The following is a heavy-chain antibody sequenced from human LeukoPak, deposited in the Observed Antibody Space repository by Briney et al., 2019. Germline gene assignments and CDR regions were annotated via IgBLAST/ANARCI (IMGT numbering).Heavy chain of an antibody. CDR2: IYYSGST. D-gene: IGHD3-10*01. J-gene: IGHJ3*02. V-gene: IGHV4-59*01. CDR1: GGSISSYY. Sequence: SETLSLTCTVSGGSISSYYWSWIRQPPGKGLVWIGYIYYSGSTNYNPSLKSRVTISVDTSKNQFSLKLSSVTAADTAVYYCARDRGMVREKMDAFDIWGQGTMVTVSS. CDR3: ARDRGMVREKMDAFDI.